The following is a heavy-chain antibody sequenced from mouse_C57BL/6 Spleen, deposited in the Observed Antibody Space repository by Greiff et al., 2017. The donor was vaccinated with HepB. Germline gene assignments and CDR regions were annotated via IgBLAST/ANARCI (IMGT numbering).Heavy chain of an antibody. CDR1: GFTFSDYG. CDR2: ISSGSSTI. CDR3: ARLTYSISWFAY. V-gene: IGHV5-17*01. D-gene: IGHD2-5*01. J-gene: IGHJ3*01. Sequence: EVKLVESGGGLVKPGGSLKLSCAASGFTFSDYGMHWVRQAPEKGLEWVAYISSGSSTIYYADTVKGRFTISRDNPKNTLFLQMTSLRSEDTAMYYCARLTYSISWFAYGGQGTLVTVSA.